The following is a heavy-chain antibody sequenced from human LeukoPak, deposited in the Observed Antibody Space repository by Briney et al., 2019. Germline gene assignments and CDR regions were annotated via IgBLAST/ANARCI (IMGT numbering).Heavy chain of an antibody. V-gene: IGHV4-34*01. CDR3: ARLIYYDSSGYLDY. J-gene: IGHJ4*02. Sequence: PSETLSLTCAVYGGSFSSYYWSWIRQSPGKGLEWIGKINYSGSANYNPSLKSRVTISVDMSKNQFSLKLSSVTAADTAVYYCARLIYYDSSGYLDYWGQGSLVTVPS. CDR1: GGSFSSYY. D-gene: IGHD3-22*01. CDR2: INYSGSA.